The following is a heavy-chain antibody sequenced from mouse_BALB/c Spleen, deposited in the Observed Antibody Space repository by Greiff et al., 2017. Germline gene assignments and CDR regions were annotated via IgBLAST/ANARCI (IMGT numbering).Heavy chain of an antibody. CDR2: ISSGGGST. CDR3: ARHPGAMDY. CDR1: GFAFSSYD. Sequence: VQLKESGGGLVKPGGSLKLSCAASGFAFSSYDMSWVRQTPEKRLEWVAYISSGGGSTYYPDTVKGRFTISRDNAKNTLYLQMSSLKSEDTTMYYCARHPGAMDYWGQGTSVTVSS. V-gene: IGHV5-12-1*01. D-gene: IGHD3-1*01. J-gene: IGHJ4*01.